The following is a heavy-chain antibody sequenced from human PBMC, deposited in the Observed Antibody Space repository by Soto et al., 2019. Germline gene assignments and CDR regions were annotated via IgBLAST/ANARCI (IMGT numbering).Heavy chain of an antibody. Sequence: GGSLRLSCAASGFTFSSYGMHWVRQAPGKGLEWVAVISYDGSNKYYADSVKGRFTISRDNSKNTLYLQMNSLRAEDTAVYYCAKGFQGGLLDAFDIWGQGTMVTVSS. CDR2: ISYDGSNK. CDR3: AKGFQGGLLDAFDI. D-gene: IGHD3-16*01. CDR1: GFTFSSYG. J-gene: IGHJ3*02. V-gene: IGHV3-30*18.